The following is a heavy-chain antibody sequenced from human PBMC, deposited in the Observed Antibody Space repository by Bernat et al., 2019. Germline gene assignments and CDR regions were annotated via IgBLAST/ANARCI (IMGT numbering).Heavy chain of an antibody. CDR2: ISYDGSNK. CDR3: AKKGVSSGWFSLLRVNDAMDD. Sequence: QVQLVESGGAVVQPGRSLSLSCAASGFTLRSYAMHWVRQAQGKGLEWVAVISYDGSNKYYEYPDKGCFTISEKNPTSTVDLQTNILDAEDTTVYYCAKKGVSSGWFSLLRVNDAMDDWGHGTTVTVSS. V-gene: IGHV3-30-3*02. J-gene: IGHJ6*02. D-gene: IGHD6-19*01. CDR1: GFTLRSYA.